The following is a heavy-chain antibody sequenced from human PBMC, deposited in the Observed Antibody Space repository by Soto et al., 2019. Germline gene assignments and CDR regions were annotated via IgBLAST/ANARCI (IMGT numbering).Heavy chain of an antibody. CDR1: GFTFSDYY. D-gene: IGHD2-15*01. CDR2: ISNTAYTT. J-gene: IGHJ4*02. CDR3: ARDRAPSRWSGINN. V-gene: IGHV3-11*01. Sequence: QVQLVESGGGLVEPGGSLRLSCAASGFTFSDYYMSWIRQAPGRGLEWISYISNTAYTTYYADSVKGRFTVSRDNAKNSLSLEMNSLRADDTAVYYCARDRAPSRWSGINNWAQGTLVIVSS.